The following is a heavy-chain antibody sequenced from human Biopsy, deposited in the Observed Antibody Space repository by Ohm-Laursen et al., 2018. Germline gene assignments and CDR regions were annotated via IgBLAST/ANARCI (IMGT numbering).Heavy chain of an antibody. J-gene: IGHJ4*02. CDR3: TNHYCGGITCLMNF. Sequence: GSLRLSCAASGFTVYNNYMTWVRQAPGKGLEWVSLIYSGGDTRYADSVKGRFTISRDSSKNTLYLQMNSLRAEDTAVYFCTNHYCGGITCLMNFRGQGTLVTVSS. D-gene: IGHD2-21*01. CDR2: IYSGGDT. V-gene: IGHV3-66*01. CDR1: GFTVYNNY.